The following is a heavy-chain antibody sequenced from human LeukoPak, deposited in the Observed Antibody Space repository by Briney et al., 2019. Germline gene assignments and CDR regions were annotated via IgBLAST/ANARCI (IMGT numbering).Heavy chain of an antibody. D-gene: IGHD7-27*01. Sequence: ASVKVSCKASGYTFTGYYMHWVRQAPGQGLEWMGWINPNSGGTNYAQKFQGRVTMTRDTSISTAYMELSRLRSDDTAVYYCARTGGLTGDYSRPDIWGQGTLVTVSS. V-gene: IGHV1-2*02. J-gene: IGHJ4*02. CDR2: INPNSGGT. CDR1: GYTFTGYY. CDR3: ARTGGLTGDYSRPDI.